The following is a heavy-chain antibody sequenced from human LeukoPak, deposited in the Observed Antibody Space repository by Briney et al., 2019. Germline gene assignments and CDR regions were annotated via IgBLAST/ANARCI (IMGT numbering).Heavy chain of an antibody. V-gene: IGHV4-34*01. Sequence: SETLSLTCAVYGGSFSGYYWSWIRQPPGKGLEWIGEINHSGSTNYNPSLKSRVTISVDTSKNQFSLKLSSVTAADTAVYYCARGAKWYSSSWYGYYFDYWGRGTLVTVSS. D-gene: IGHD6-13*01. CDR3: ARGAKWYSSSWYGYYFDY. CDR1: GGSFSGYY. CDR2: INHSGST. J-gene: IGHJ4*02.